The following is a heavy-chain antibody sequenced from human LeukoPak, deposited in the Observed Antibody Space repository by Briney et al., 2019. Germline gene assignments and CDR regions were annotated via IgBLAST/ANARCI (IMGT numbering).Heavy chain of an antibody. CDR2: ISNTGNTI. CDR3: TTLGYHLDS. Sequence: PGGSLRLSCAASGFTFSDYYMTWIRQAPGKGLEWISFISNTGNTIYYADSVRGRFTISRDNAKNSLYLQMSSLRVEDTALYYCTTLGYHLDSWGQGTPVTVSS. D-gene: IGHD3-22*01. J-gene: IGHJ4*02. V-gene: IGHV3-11*04. CDR1: GFTFSDYY.